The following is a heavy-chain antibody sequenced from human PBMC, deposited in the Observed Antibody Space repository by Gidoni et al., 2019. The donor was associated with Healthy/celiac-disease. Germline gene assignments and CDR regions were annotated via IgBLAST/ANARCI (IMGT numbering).Heavy chain of an antibody. CDR3: ARGDLWFGESPPYGMDV. Sequence: QVQLVESGGGVVQPGRSLRLSCAVSGLPFSSSGMHWFRQAPGKGLEWVAVIWYDGSNKYYADSVKGRFTISRDNSKNTLYLQMNSLRAEDTAVYYCARGDLWFGESPPYGMDVWGQGTTVTVS. D-gene: IGHD3-10*01. V-gene: IGHV3-33*01. J-gene: IGHJ6*02. CDR1: GLPFSSSG. CDR2: IWYDGSNK.